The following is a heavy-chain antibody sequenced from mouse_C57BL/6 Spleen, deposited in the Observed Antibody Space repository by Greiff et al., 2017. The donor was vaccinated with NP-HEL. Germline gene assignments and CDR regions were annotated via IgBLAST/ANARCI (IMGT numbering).Heavy chain of an antibody. CDR3: ARGPDGSSYGDAMDY. V-gene: IGHV1-54*01. CDR2: INPGSGGT. Sequence: QVQLKESGAELVRPGTSVKVSCKASGYAFTNYLIEWVKQRPGQGLEWIGVINPGSGGTNYNEKFKGKATLTADKSSSTAYMQLSSLTSEDSAVYFCARGPDGSSYGDAMDYWGQGTSVTVSS. J-gene: IGHJ4*01. CDR1: GYAFTNYL. D-gene: IGHD1-1*01.